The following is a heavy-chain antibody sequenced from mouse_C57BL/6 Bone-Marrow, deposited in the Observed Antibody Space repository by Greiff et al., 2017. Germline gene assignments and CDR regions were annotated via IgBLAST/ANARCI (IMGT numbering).Heavy chain of an antibody. CDR3: ARVPDGYYESWYFDV. CDR1: GYSITSDY. CDR2: ISYSGST. Sequence: EVKLQESGPGLAKPSQTLSLTCSVTGYSITSDYWNWIRKFPGNKLEYMGYISYSGSTYYNPSLKSRISITRDTSKNQYYLQLNSVTTEDTATYYCARVPDGYYESWYFDVWGTGTTVTVSS. V-gene: IGHV3-8*01. J-gene: IGHJ1*03. D-gene: IGHD2-3*01.